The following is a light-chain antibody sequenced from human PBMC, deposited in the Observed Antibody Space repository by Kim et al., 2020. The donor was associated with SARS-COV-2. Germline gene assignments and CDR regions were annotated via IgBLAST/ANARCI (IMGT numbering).Light chain of an antibody. CDR2: KTS. J-gene: IGKJ2*01. Sequence: DIQMTQSPSTLSASVGDRVTMTCRASQSIYNWLAWYQQKPGKAPNLLMYKTSTLQSGVPSRFSGGRSGTEFTLTISSLQPDDFATYFCQQYHSYPFTFGQGTKLEI. V-gene: IGKV1-5*03. CDR1: QSIYNW. CDR3: QQYHSYPFT.